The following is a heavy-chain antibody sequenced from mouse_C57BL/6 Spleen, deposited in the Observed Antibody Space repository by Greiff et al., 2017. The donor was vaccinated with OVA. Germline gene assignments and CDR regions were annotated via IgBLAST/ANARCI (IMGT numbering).Heavy chain of an antibody. CDR2: ISYDGSN. CDR3: ARGDYDGAMDY. J-gene: IGHJ4*01. D-gene: IGHD2-4*01. CDR1: GYSITSGYY. V-gene: IGHV3-6*01. Sequence: DVQLQESGPGLVKPSQSLSLTCSVTGYSITSGYYWNWIRQFPGNKLEWMGYISYDGSNNYNPSLKNRISITRDTSKNQFFLKLNSVTTEDTATYYCARGDYDGAMDYWGQGTSVTVSS.